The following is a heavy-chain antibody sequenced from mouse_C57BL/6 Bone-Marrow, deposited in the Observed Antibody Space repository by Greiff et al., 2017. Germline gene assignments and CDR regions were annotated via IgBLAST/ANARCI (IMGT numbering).Heavy chain of an antibody. CDR2: IYPGSGST. J-gene: IGHJ1*03. CDR3: ARPYYSNYWYYDV. D-gene: IGHD2-5*01. CDR1: GYTFTSYW. V-gene: IGHV1-55*01. Sequence: VQLQQPGAELVKPGASVKMSCKASGYTFTSYWITWVKQRPGQGLEWIGEIYPGSGSTNYNEKFKSKATLTVDTSSSTAYMQPSSLTSEDSAVYFCARPYYSNYWYYDVCCTGTTVTVSS.